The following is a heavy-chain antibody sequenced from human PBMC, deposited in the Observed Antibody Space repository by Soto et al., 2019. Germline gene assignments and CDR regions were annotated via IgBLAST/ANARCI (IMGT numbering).Heavy chain of an antibody. CDR1: GGTFSSYA. J-gene: IGHJ5*02. V-gene: IGHV1-69*13. Sequence: ASVKVSCKASGGTFSSYAVSWVRQAPGQGLEWMGGIIPIFGTANYAQKFQGRVTITADESTSTAYMELSSLRSEDTAVYYCAIRKEMATIYEPWFDPWGQGTLVTVSS. CDR2: IIPIFGTA. D-gene: IGHD5-12*01. CDR3: AIRKEMATIYEPWFDP.